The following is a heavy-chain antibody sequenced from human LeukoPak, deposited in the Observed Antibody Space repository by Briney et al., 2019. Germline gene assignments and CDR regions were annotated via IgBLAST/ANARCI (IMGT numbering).Heavy chain of an antibody. CDR3: ARGRLQLVQSQSYYYYMDV. CDR2: INHSGST. CDR1: GGSFSSYY. J-gene: IGHJ6*03. V-gene: IGHV4-34*01. Sequence: SETLSLTCAVYGGSFSSYYWSWIRQPPGKGLEWIGEINHSGSTNYNPSLKSRVTISVDTSKNQFSLKLSSVTAADTAVYYCARGRLQLVQSQSYYYYMDVWGKGTTVTVSS. D-gene: IGHD6-6*01.